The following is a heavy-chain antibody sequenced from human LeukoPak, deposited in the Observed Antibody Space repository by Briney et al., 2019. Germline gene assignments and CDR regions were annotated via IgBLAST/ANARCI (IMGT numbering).Heavy chain of an antibody. CDR3: ARDSGYKGPLDAFDI. D-gene: IGHD5-24*01. CDR2: ISYDGSNK. V-gene: IGHV3-30-3*01. Sequence: GGSLRLSCAASGFTFSSYAMHWVRQAPGKGLEWVAVISYDGSNKYYADSVKGRFTISRDNSKNTLYLQMNSLRAEDTAVYYCARDSGYKGPLDAFDIWGQGTMVTVSS. J-gene: IGHJ3*02. CDR1: GFTFSSYA.